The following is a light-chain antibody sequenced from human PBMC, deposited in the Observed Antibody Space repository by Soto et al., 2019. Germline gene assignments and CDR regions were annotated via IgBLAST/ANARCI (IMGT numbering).Light chain of an antibody. CDR3: QQYRSNWT. J-gene: IGKJ1*01. Sequence: DIPMTQSPSTLSASVGDRVIITCRASQSIGSGLAWYQHKPGKAPKLLIYKASSLESGVPSRFSGSGSGTEFALSIDSLQPDDFATYYCQQYRSNWTLGLGTKVEIK. V-gene: IGKV1-5*03. CDR2: KAS. CDR1: QSIGSG.